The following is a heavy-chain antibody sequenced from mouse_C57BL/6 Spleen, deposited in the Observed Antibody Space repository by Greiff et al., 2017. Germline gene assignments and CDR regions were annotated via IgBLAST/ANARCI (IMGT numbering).Heavy chain of an antibody. J-gene: IGHJ2*01. CDR3: ASETTVVAPFDY. CDR1: GYSFTGYF. CDR2: INPYNGDT. Sequence: VHVKQSGPELVKPGDSVKISCKASGYSFTGYFMNWVMQSHGKSLEWIGRINPYNGDTFYNQKFKGKATLTVDKSSSTAHMELRSLTSEDSAVYYCASETTVVAPFDYWGQGTTLTVSS. D-gene: IGHD1-1*01. V-gene: IGHV1-20*01.